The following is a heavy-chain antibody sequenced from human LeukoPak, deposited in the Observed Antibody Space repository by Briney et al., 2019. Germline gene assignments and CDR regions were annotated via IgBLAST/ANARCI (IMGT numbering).Heavy chain of an antibody. V-gene: IGHV3-30-3*01. CDR1: GFTFSSYA. J-gene: IGHJ6*02. CDR2: ISYDGSNK. D-gene: IGHD3-3*01. CDR3: ARDFLRSEPDDIYYYYYGMDV. Sequence: PGGSLRLSCAASGFTFSSYAMHWVRQAPGKGLEWVAVISYDGSNKYYADSVKGRFTISRDNSKNTLYLQMNSLRAEDTAVYYCARDFLRSEPDDIYYYYYGMDVWGQGTTVTVSS.